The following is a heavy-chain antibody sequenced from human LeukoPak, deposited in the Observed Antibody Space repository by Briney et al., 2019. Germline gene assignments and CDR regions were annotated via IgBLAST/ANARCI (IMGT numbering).Heavy chain of an antibody. V-gene: IGHV3-20*04. CDR1: GFTFDEYG. Sequence: GGSLRLSCAASGFTFDEYGMGWVRQAPGKGLEWVSGINWDGDSTDYTDSVKGRFTISRDNAKNSLYLQMNSLRIEDTALYYCARRNSGTYFDYWGQGTLVTVPS. CDR3: ARRNSGTYFDY. J-gene: IGHJ4*02. CDR2: INWDGDST. D-gene: IGHD1-1*01.